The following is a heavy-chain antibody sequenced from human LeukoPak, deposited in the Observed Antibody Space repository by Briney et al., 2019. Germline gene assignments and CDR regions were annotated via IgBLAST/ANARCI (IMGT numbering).Heavy chain of an antibody. CDR1: GFTFGDYA. D-gene: IGHD2-15*01. V-gene: IGHV3-49*04. CDR2: IRSKAYGGTT. CDR3: TRDQGYCSGGSCYSPPADFDY. J-gene: IGHJ4*02. Sequence: GGSLRLSCTASGFTFGDYAMSWVRQAPGKGLEWVGFIRSKAYGGTTEYAASVKGRFTISRDDSKSIAYLQMNSLKTEDTAVYYCTRDQGYCSGGSCYSPPADFDYWGQGTLVTVSS.